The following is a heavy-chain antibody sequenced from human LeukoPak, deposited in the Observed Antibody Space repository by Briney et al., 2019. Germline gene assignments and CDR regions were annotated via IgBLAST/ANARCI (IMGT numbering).Heavy chain of an antibody. CDR3: ARVLWNGDSPRFDY. CDR1: GFTVSSNY. CDR2: IYSGGTT. Sequence: GGSLRLSCAASGFTVSSNYMNWVRQAPGQGLEGVSIIYSGGTTYYTDAVKGRFTISRDNSKNTLYLQMNSLRAADTAVYYCARVLWNGDSPRFDYWGQGTLVTVSS. J-gene: IGHJ4*02. D-gene: IGHD4-17*01. V-gene: IGHV3-53*01.